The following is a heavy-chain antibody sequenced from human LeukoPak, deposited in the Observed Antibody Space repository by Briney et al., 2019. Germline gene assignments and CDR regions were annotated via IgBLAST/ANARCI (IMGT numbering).Heavy chain of an antibody. Sequence: GRSLRLSCVASGFTFEDYAMHWVRQAPGKGLEWVSGISWNSGSIGHADSVKGRFTISRDNAKNSLYLQMNSLRAEDTALYYCAKDIGIAAAGTYYGMDVWGQGTTVTVSS. CDR1: GFTFEDYA. CDR2: ISWNSGSI. J-gene: IGHJ6*02. CDR3: AKDIGIAAAGTYYGMDV. V-gene: IGHV3-9*01. D-gene: IGHD6-13*01.